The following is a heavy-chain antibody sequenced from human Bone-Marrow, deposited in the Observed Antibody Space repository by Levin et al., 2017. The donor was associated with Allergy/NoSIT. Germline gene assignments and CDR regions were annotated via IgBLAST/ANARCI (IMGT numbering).Heavy chain of an antibody. CDR2: IKSRDYGGTP. J-gene: IGHJ2*01. V-gene: IGHV3-49*04. Sequence: QTLSLTCAASGFGFVDYTMTWVRQAPGKGLEFVGLIKSRDYGGTPEYAASVKGRFSISRDDSKSIAYLQMNSLKTEDTGVYFCTRDAVRGDYGYFDLWGRCTVVTVSS. CDR1: GFGFVDYT. D-gene: IGHD4-17*01. CDR3: TRDAVRGDYGYFDL.